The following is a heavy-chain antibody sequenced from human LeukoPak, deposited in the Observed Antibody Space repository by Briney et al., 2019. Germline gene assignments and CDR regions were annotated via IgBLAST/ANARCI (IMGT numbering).Heavy chain of an antibody. CDR2: IYYSGST. J-gene: IGHJ4*02. CDR3: ARDRLWFGESSFFDY. D-gene: IGHD3-10*01. V-gene: IGHV4-39*07. Sequence: WFRQAPGKGLEWIGSIYYSGSTYYNPSLKSRVTISVDTSKNQFSLKLSSVTAANTAVYYCARDRLWFGESSFFDYWGQGTLVTVSS.